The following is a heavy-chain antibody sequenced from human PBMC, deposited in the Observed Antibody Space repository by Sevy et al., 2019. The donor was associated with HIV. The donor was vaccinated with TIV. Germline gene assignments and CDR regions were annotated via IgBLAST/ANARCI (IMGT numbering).Heavy chain of an antibody. CDR3: ARDQHDYGGNLRTGWFDP. J-gene: IGHJ5*02. V-gene: IGHV3-30-3*01. Sequence: GGSLRLSCAASGFTFSSYDMHWVRQAPGRGLERVAVISNDGSTKYYADSVKGRFTISRDNSKNTLFLQMISLRPEDTSVYYCARDQHDYGGNLRTGWFDPWGQGTLVTVSS. D-gene: IGHD4-17*01. CDR1: GFTFSSYD. CDR2: ISNDGSTK.